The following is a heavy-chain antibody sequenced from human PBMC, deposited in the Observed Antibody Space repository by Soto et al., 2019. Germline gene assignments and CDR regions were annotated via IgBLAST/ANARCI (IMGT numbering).Heavy chain of an antibody. CDR1: GFTFSSYG. CDR2: IWYDGSNK. V-gene: IGHV3-33*01. CDR3: AREGTYCSGGSCYPHFDY. J-gene: IGHJ4*02. D-gene: IGHD2-15*01. Sequence: QVQLVESGGGVVQPGRSLRLSCAASGFTFSSYGMHWVRQAPGKGLEWVAVIWYDGSNKYYADSVKGRFTISRDNSQNTLYLQTNSLRAEDTAVYYCAREGTYCSGGSCYPHFDYWGQGTLVTVSS.